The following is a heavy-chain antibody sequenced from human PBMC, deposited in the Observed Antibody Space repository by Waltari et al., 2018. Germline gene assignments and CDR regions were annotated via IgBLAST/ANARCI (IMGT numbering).Heavy chain of an antibody. CDR2: ISWNSGSI. CDR3: AKGVGATWSGFDY. V-gene: IGHV3-9*03. CDR1: GFTFDDYA. Sequence: EVQLVESGGDLVKPGGSLRLSCAASGFTFDDYAMHWVRQAPGKGLEWVSGISWNSGSIGYADSVKGRFTISRDNAKNSLYLQMNSLRAEDMALYYCAKGVGATWSGFDYWGQGTLVTVSS. D-gene: IGHD1-26*01. J-gene: IGHJ4*02.